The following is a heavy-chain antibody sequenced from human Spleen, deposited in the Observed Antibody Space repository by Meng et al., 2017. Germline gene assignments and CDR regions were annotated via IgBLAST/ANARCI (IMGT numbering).Heavy chain of an antibody. CDR2: FYYSGST. J-gene: IGHJ3*01. CDR1: GDSIRSSDYY. D-gene: IGHD6-13*01. Sequence: SETLSLTCTVSGDSIRSSDYYWGWIRQPPGKGLEWIGSFYYSGSTYYNPSLKSRLTISRDTSKNQFSLKLSSVTASDTAVYYCARDSGAYSSRWHFSSDAVDVWGQGTMVTVSS. V-gene: IGHV4-39*07. CDR3: ARDSGAYSSRWHFSSDAVDV.